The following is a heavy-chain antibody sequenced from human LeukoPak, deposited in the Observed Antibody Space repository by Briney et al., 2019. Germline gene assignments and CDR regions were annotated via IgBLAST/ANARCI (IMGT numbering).Heavy chain of an antibody. CDR1: GLTFSSYW. J-gene: IGHJ4*02. CDR3: ARDEGFDILTGYDY. V-gene: IGHV3-74*01. D-gene: IGHD3-9*01. Sequence: GGSLRLSCAASGLTFSSYWMHWVRHAPGKGLVWVSRINSDGSSTSYADSVKGRFTISRDNAKNTLYLQMNSLRAEDTAVYYCARDEGFDILTGYDYWGQGTLATVSS. CDR2: INSDGSST.